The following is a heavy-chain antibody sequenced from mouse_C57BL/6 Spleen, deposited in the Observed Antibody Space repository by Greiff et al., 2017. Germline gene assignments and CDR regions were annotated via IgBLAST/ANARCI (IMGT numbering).Heavy chain of an antibody. J-gene: IGHJ2*01. D-gene: IGHD2-3*01. CDR3: ARRGLLHYFGY. CDR1: GYTFTSYW. Sequence: VKLQQPGAELVMPGASVKLSCKASGYTFTSYWMHWVKQRPGQGLEWIGEIDPSDSYTNYNQKFKGKSTLTVYKSSSTAYMQLSSLTSEDSAVSYCARRGLLHYFGYWGQGTTLTVSS. V-gene: IGHV1-69*01. CDR2: IDPSDSYT.